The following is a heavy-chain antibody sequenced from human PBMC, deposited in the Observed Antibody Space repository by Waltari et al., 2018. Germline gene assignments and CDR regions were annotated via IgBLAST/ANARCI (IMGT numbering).Heavy chain of an antibody. Sequence: VQLQESGPGLVKPSETLSLTCTVSGGSISSYYWRWIRQPPGKGLEWIGYIYYSGSTNYNPSLKSRVTISVDTSKNQFSLKLSSVTAADTAVYYCARGEMATTMDYWGQGTLVTVSS. J-gene: IGHJ4*02. CDR2: IYYSGST. CDR3: ARGEMATTMDY. CDR1: GGSISSYY. V-gene: IGHV4-59*01. D-gene: IGHD5-12*01.